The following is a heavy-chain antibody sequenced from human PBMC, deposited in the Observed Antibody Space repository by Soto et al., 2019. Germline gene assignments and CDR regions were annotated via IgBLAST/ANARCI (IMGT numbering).Heavy chain of an antibody. CDR3: ARDREGDGYKLDY. D-gene: IGHD6-25*01. J-gene: IGHJ4*02. V-gene: IGHV3-48*01. CDR1: GFTFSSYS. CDR2: ISSSSSII. Sequence: EVQLVESGGGLVQPGGSLRLSCAAPGFTFSSYSMNWVRQAPGKGLEWVSYISSSSSIIHYADSGKVRFTISRDNAKNSLYLPVDSLRADDTAVYYCARDREGDGYKLDYWGQGTLVTVSP.